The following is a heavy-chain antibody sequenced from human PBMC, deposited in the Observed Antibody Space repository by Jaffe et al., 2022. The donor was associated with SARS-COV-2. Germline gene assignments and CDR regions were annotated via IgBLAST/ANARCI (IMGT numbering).Heavy chain of an antibody. V-gene: IGHV4-59*11. J-gene: IGHJ5*02. D-gene: IGHD3-16*01. Sequence: QVQLQESGPGLIKPSETLSLTCAVSGGSISGLYWAWIRQPPGRGLEWIGYIHSSGSTLYNPSLKSRVIISSDTSKGQFSLKLKSVTAADTAVYYCATGGAPTRNPSWGQGTLVTVSS. CDR1: GGSISGLY. CDR3: ATGGAPTRNPS. CDR2: IHSSGST.